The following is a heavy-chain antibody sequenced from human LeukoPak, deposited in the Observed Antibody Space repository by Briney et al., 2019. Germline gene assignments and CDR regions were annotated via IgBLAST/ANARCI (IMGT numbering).Heavy chain of an antibody. D-gene: IGHD3-9*01. Sequence: GGSLRLSCAASGFTFSSYSMNWVRQAPGKGLEWVSYISSSSNYIHYADSVKGRFTISRDNAKNSLYLQMNSLRAENTAVYYWAREWEYYDILSGTTASFDYWGQGTLVTVSS. CDR2: ISSSSNYI. CDR1: GFTFSSYS. CDR3: AREWEYYDILSGTTASFDY. J-gene: IGHJ4*02. V-gene: IGHV3-21*01.